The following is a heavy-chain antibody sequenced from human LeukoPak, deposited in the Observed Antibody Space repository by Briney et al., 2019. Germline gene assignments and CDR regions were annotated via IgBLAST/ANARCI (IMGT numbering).Heavy chain of an antibody. J-gene: IGHJ3*02. CDR1: GVSMSNYY. Sequence: SETLSLTCIVSGVSMSNYYWGWIRQPPGKGLEWIGSIYYKGSTNYNPSLRSRVSISIDTSKKQFYLDLSSLTAADTAVYYCARTFLLVDYVINGFDIWGQGTVVTVSS. D-gene: IGHD3-16*01. V-gene: IGHV4-59*08. CDR2: IYYKGST. CDR3: ARTFLLVDYVINGFDI.